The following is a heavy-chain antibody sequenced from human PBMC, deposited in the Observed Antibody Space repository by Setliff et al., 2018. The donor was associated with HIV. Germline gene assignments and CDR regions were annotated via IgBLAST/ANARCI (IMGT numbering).Heavy chain of an antibody. J-gene: IGHJ6*03. Sequence: GASVKVSCKASGYTFMSYDINWVRQAPGQGLEWMGWMNPNSGNAGYAQEFQGRVTMTRNTSISTAYMELSSLRSEDTAVYYCARGWLPTDFSFYYMDVWGKGTTVTVSS. CDR3: ARGWLPTDFSFYYMDV. V-gene: IGHV1-8*02. CDR2: MNPNSGNA. CDR1: GYTFMSYD. D-gene: IGHD5-12*01.